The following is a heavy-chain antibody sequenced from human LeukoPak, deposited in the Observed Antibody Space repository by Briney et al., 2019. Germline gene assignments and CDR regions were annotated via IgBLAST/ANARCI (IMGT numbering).Heavy chain of an antibody. Sequence: GGSLRLSCAASGFTFSSYGMHWVRQAPGKGLEWVAFIRYDGSNKYYADSVKGRFTISRDNSKNTLYLQMNSLRAEDTAVYYCAKDRGYYYYYMDVWGKGTTVTVSS. CDR2: IRYDGSNK. CDR1: GFTFSSYG. J-gene: IGHJ6*03. V-gene: IGHV3-30*02. CDR3: AKDRGYYYYYMDV.